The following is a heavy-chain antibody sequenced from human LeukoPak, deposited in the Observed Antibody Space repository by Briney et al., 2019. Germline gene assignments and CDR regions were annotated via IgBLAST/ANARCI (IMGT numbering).Heavy chain of an antibody. D-gene: IGHD3-3*01. V-gene: IGHV4-39*01. CDR1: GGSISSSSYY. CDR2: IYYSGST. CDR3: ATFTSGTYYDFWSGYHFDY. J-gene: IGHJ4*02. Sequence: SETLSLTCTVSGGSISSSSYYWGWIRQPPGKGLEWIGSIYYSGSTYYNPSLKSRVTISVDTSKNQFSLKLSSVTAADTAVYYCATFTSGTYYDFWSGYHFDYWGQGTLVTVSS.